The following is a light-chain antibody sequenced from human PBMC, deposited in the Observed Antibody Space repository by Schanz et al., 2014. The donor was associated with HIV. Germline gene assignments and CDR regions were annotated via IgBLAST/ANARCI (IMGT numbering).Light chain of an antibody. CDR3: QQRTSWPLT. CDR2: GAS. J-gene: IGKJ4*01. Sequence: EIVLTQSPGTLSLPPGERATLSCRASQSVSSSYLAWYQEKPGQTPRLLIYGASNRATGIPDRFSGSGSGTDFTLTITGLEPEDFAVYYCQQRTSWPLTFGGGTRVEIK. V-gene: IGKV3D-20*02. CDR1: QSVSSSY.